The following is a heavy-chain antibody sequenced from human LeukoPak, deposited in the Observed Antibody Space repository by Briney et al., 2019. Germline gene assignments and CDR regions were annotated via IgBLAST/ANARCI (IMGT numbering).Heavy chain of an antibody. CDR1: GGSISSGGYY. J-gene: IGHJ4*02. CDR3: AREDEDCSSTSCYTLLY. CDR2: IYHSGST. V-gene: IGHV4-30-2*01. Sequence: SETLSLTCTVSGGSISSGGYYWSWIRQPPGKGLEWIGYIYHSGSTYYNPSLKSRVTISVDRSKNQFSLKLSSVTAADTAVYYCAREDEDCSSTSCYTLLYWGQGTLVTVSS. D-gene: IGHD2-2*02.